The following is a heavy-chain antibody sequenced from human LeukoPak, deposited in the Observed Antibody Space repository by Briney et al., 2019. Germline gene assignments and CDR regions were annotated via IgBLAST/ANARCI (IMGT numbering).Heavy chain of an antibody. J-gene: IGHJ6*03. CDR2: VHYSGST. CDR1: GGSISSSSYF. Sequence: PSETLSLTCTVSGGSISSSSYFWGWIRQPPGKGLEWIASVHYSGSTYYNPSLKSRLTISVDTSKNQFSLELSSVTAADTALYFCARQLYVSGSYYAPMDVWGKGTTVTISS. V-gene: IGHV4-39*01. CDR3: ARQLYVSGSYYAPMDV. D-gene: IGHD3-10*01.